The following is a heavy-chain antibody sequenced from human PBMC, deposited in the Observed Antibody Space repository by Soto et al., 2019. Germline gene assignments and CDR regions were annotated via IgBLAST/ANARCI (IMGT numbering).Heavy chain of an antibody. Sequence: QAHLEQSGAEVKRPGASVKVSCKASGYTFTDFDINWLRQASGQGPEWMGWMNAKSGDTFFAQRFQGKFNITWDTSLSTAYMEVGSLTSDDTAIYYCARGNPFNYPGFDVWGQGTTVAVSS. CDR3: ARGNPFNYPGFDV. V-gene: IGHV1-8*01. D-gene: IGHD3-10*01. CDR1: GYTFTDFD. CDR2: MNAKSGDT. J-gene: IGHJ6*02.